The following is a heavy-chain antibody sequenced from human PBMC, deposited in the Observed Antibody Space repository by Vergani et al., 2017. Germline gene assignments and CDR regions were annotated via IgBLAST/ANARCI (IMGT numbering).Heavy chain of an antibody. CDR3: ASKRGACRAAYCHSYDF. D-gene: IGHD2-15*01. Sequence: QVQLQESGPGLVKPSATMSLTCTVSGDSVISTDYHWGWIRQPPGKGLEWIGSMDYSGSTSYNPSLESRISISFETPKNQFSLRLTSVTAADTAVYYCASKRGACRAAYCHSYDFWGPGTLVGVSS. CDR2: MDYSGST. J-gene: IGHJ4*02. V-gene: IGHV4-39*01. CDR1: GDSVISTDYH.